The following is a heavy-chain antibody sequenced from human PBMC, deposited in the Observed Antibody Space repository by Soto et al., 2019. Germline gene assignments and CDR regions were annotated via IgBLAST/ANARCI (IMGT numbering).Heavy chain of an antibody. J-gene: IGHJ6*02. Sequence: QVQLVQSGAEVKKPGASVKVSCKASGYTFTSYGISWVRQAPGQGLEWMGWISAYNGNTNYAQKLQGRVTMTTDTSTSTAYMELRSMRSDDTAVYYCARVGVKFRWLRDYYYYGMDVWGQGTTVTVSS. CDR1: GYTFTSYG. V-gene: IGHV1-18*01. CDR2: ISAYNGNT. CDR3: ARVGVKFRWLRDYYYYGMDV. D-gene: IGHD5-12*01.